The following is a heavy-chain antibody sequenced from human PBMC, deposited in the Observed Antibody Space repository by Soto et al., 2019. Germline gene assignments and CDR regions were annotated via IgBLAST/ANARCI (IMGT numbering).Heavy chain of an antibody. J-gene: IGHJ6*03. CDR2: ISAYNGNT. Sequence: ASVKVSCKASGYTFTSYGISWVRQAPGQGLEWMRWISAYNGNTNYAQKLQGRVTMITDTSTSTAYMELRSLRSDDTAVYYCARANDFWSGAPYYYYMDVWGKGTTVTVSS. CDR3: ARANDFWSGAPYYYYMDV. CDR1: GYTFTSYG. D-gene: IGHD3-3*01. V-gene: IGHV1-18*01.